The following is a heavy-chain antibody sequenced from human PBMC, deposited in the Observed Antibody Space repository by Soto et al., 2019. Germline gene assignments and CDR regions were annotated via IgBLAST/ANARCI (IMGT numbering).Heavy chain of an antibody. CDR3: VRNDPYDSSASHDGFDV. D-gene: IGHD3-22*01. J-gene: IGHJ3*01. CDR1: GTNFENSA. Sequence: SVNVCWESYGTNFENSARNWLRQAAGLGLKRXGGLIPILQTTNLAQEFRERVTITADKPTGSVYLELSSLRSDDTAVSYCVRNDPYDSSASHDGFDVWGQGTMVTVS. V-gene: IGHV1-69*06. CDR2: LIPILQTT.